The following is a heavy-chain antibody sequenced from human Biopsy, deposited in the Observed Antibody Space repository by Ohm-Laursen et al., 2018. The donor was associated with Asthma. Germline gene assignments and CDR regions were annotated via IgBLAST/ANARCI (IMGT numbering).Heavy chain of an antibody. Sequence: SLRLSCAASGFTFSSYGMHWVRQAPGKGLEWVAVISYDGSNKYYADSVRGRFTISRDNSKNTLYLQMNSLRAEDMAVYYCAKDVGWELPQYYFDYWGQGTLVTVSS. CDR2: ISYDGSNK. CDR1: GFTFSSYG. D-gene: IGHD1-26*01. CDR3: AKDVGWELPQYYFDY. J-gene: IGHJ4*02. V-gene: IGHV3-30*18.